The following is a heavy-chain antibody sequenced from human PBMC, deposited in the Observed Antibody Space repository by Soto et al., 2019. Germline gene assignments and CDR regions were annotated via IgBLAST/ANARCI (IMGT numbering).Heavy chain of an antibody. Sequence: SETLSLTCTVSGGSISSYYWSWIRQPPGKGLEWIGYIYYSGSTNYNPSLKSRVTISVDTSKNQFSLKLSSVTAADTAVYYCAREGPDTAMVNWFDPWGQGTLVTVSS. D-gene: IGHD5-18*01. J-gene: IGHJ5*02. CDR3: AREGPDTAMVNWFDP. CDR2: IYYSGST. V-gene: IGHV4-59*01. CDR1: GGSISSYY.